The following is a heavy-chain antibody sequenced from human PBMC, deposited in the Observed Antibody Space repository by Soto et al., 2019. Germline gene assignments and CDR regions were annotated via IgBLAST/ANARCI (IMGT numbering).Heavy chain of an antibody. CDR3: ARDQQFRKWFDP. V-gene: IGHV1-3*01. CDR1: GYTFSRYA. D-gene: IGHD6-13*01. J-gene: IGHJ5*02. CDR2: INAGNGNT. Sequence: ASVKVSCKSSGYTFSRYAIHWVRQAPGQRLEGMGWINAGNGNTKYSQKFDGRVTLTTDTSANTVYMELSSLRFEDTALYYCARDQQFRKWFDPWGQGTLVTVYS.